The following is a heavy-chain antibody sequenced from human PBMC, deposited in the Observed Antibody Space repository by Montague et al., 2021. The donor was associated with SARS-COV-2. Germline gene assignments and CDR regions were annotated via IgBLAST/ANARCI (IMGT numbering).Heavy chain of an antibody. CDR1: GGSISNSIYY. CDR3: ARPGSGYSYGSGAFDY. J-gene: IGHJ4*02. V-gene: IGHV4-39*01. CDR2: IYYTGNT. Sequence: SETLSLTCTVSGGSISNSIYYWDWIRQPPGEGLEWIGSIYYTGNTYYNPSLKSRVTISIDTSKNQSSLKLSSVTAADTAVYYCARPGSGYSYGSGAFDYWGQGTLVTVSS. D-gene: IGHD5-18*01.